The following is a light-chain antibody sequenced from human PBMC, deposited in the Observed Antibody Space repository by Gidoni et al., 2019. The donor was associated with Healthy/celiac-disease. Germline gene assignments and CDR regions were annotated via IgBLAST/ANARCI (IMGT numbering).Light chain of an antibody. J-gene: IGLJ2*01. Sequence: PAVSVALGQTVRITCQGDSLRSYYASWYQQKPGQAPVLVIYGKNNRPSGIPDRFSGSSSGNTASLTITGAQAEDEADYYCNSRDSSGNQVVFGGGTKLTGL. CDR3: NSRDSSGNQVV. CDR2: GKN. CDR1: SLRSYY. V-gene: IGLV3-19*01.